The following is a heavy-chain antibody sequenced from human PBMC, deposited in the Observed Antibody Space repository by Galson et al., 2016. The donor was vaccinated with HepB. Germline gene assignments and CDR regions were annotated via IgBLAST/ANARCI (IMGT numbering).Heavy chain of an antibody. CDR3: ATDAGGGSGSYYRRLDS. D-gene: IGHD3-10*01. CDR1: GGSVSSGTYS. V-gene: IGHV4-61*01. J-gene: IGHJ4*02. Sequence: SETLSLTCTVSGGSVSSGTYSWYWIRQPPGKGLECIGYISYSGVTNYNPSLKNRVTMSLDTSTNQFSLKLDSVTAADTALYYCATDAGGGSGSYYRRLDSWGQGTLVTVSS. CDR2: ISYSGVT.